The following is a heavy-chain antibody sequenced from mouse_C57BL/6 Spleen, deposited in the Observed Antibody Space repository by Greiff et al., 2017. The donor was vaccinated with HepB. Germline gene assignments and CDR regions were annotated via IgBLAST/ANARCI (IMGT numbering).Heavy chain of an antibody. D-gene: IGHD3-3*01. Sequence: QVQLQQSGAELARPGASVKLSCKASGYTFTSYGISWVKQRTGQGLEWIGEIYPRSGNTYYNEKFKGKATLTADKSSSTAYMELRSLTSEDSAVYFCARRGWDKYFDVWGTGTTVTVSS. J-gene: IGHJ1*03. V-gene: IGHV1-81*01. CDR2: IYPRSGNT. CDR1: GYTFTSYG. CDR3: ARRGWDKYFDV.